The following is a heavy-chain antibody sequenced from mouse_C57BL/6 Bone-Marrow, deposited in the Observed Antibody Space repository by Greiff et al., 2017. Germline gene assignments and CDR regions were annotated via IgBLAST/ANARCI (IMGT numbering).Heavy chain of an antibody. CDR2: IDPGNGDT. Sequence: EVQLQQSGAELVRPGASVKLSCTASGFNFKDYYMHWVKQRPEQGLEWIGWIDPGNGDTEYAAKFKGKATITADKSSNTAYLQLSSLTSEDTAVYYCTRNWGHYFDYWGQGTTLTVSS. CDR3: TRNWGHYFDY. V-gene: IGHV14-4*01. J-gene: IGHJ2*01. D-gene: IGHD4-1*01. CDR1: GFNFKDYY.